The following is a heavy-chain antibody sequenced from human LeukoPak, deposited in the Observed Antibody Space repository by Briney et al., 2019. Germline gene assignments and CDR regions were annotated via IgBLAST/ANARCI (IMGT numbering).Heavy chain of an antibody. J-gene: IGHJ4*02. V-gene: IGHV3-48*01. CDR2: IGIDSGNT. CDR3: ARVARDKWLTVPN. Sequence: PGGSLRLSCAASGFTFSDYSMNWVRQAPGKGLEWISYIGIDSGNTNYADSVKGRFTISRDNSKNTLYLQMNSLRAEDTAVYYCARVARDKWLTVPNWGQGTLVTVSS. D-gene: IGHD3-22*01. CDR1: GFTFSDYS.